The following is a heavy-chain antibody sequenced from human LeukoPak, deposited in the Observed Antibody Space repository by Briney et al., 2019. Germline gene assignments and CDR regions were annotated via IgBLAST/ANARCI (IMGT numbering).Heavy chain of an antibody. Sequence: GGSLRLSCAASGFTFSSYGMHWVRQAPGKGLEYVSAISSNGGSTYYANSVKGRFTISRDNSKNTLYLQMGSLRAEDVAVYYCAREPGRYRVGATYFDYWGQGTLVTVSS. J-gene: IGHJ4*02. CDR2: ISSNGGST. V-gene: IGHV3-64*01. CDR1: GFTFSSYG. D-gene: IGHD1-26*01. CDR3: AREPGRYRVGATYFDY.